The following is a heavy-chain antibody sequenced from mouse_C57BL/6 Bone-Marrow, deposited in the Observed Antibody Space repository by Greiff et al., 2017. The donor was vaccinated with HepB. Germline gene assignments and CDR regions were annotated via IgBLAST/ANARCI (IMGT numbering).Heavy chain of an antibody. J-gene: IGHJ3*01. CDR1: GYTFTSYW. Sequence: QVQLQQPGAELVRPGSSVKLSCKASGYTFTSYWMHWVKQRPIQGLEWIGNIDPSDSETHYNQKFKDKATLTVDKSSSTAYMQLSSLTSEDSAVYYCARPLYGSSYLFAYWGQGTLVTVSA. CDR3: ARPLYGSSYLFAY. D-gene: IGHD1-1*01. V-gene: IGHV1-52*01. CDR2: IDPSDSET.